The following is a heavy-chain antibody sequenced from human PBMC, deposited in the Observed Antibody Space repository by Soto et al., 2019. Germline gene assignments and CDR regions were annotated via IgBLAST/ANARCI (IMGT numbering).Heavy chain of an antibody. CDR3: ARKDDFWSGYPIQNGMDV. J-gene: IGHJ6*02. D-gene: IGHD3-3*01. V-gene: IGHV1-3*05. CDR2: INAGNGNT. Sequence: QVQLVQSGAEEKKPGASVKVSCKASGYTFTSYAMHWVRQAPGQRLEWMGWINAGNGNTKYSQKCQVRVTITRDTTASTADMELSSLRSEDTAVYYCARKDDFWSGYPIQNGMDVWGQGTTVTVSS. CDR1: GYTFTSYA.